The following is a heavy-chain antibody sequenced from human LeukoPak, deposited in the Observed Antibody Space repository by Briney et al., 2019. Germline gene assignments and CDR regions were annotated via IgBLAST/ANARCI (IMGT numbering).Heavy chain of an antibody. CDR1: GYTFTSYY. D-gene: IGHD2-2*01. J-gene: IGHJ6*02. Sequence: GASVKVSCKASGYTFTSYYMHWVRQAPGQGLEWMGIINPSGGSTSYAQKFQGRVTMTTDTSTSTAYMELRSLRSDDTAVYYCAGPIVPAAMGYYYGMDVWGQGTTVTVSS. CDR3: AGPIVPAAMGYYYGMDV. CDR2: INPSGGST. V-gene: IGHV1-46*01.